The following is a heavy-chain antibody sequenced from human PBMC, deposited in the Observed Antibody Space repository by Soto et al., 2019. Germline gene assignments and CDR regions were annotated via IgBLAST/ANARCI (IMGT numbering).Heavy chain of an antibody. CDR3: ARHGISSPDNWFDP. V-gene: IGHV4-39*01. CDR1: GGSISSSSYY. D-gene: IGHD3-3*02. J-gene: IGHJ5*02. CDR2: IYYSGST. Sequence: SETLSLTCTVSGGSISSSSYYWGWIRQPPGKGLEWIGSIYYSGSTYYNPSLKSRVTISVDTSKNQFSLKLSSVTAADTAVYYCARHGISSPDNWFDPWGQGTLVTVSS.